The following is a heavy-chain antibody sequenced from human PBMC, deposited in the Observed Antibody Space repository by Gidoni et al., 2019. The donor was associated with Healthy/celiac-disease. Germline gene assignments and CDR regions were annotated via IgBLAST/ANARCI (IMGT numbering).Heavy chain of an antibody. J-gene: IGHJ6*02. CDR2: ISGSGGST. CDR3: AKAVDTATSYYYYGMDV. D-gene: IGHD5-18*01. V-gene: IGHV3-23*01. Sequence: EVQLLESGGGLVQPGGSLRLSCAASGFTFSSYAMSWVRQAPGKGLEGVSAISGSGGSTYYADSVKGRFTISRDNSKNTLYLQMNSLRAEDTAEYYCAKAVDTATSYYYYGMDVWGQGTTVTVSS. CDR1: GFTFSSYA.